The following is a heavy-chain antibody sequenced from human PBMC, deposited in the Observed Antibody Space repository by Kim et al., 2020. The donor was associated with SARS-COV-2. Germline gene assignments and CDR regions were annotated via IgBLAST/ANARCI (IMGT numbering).Heavy chain of an antibody. Sequence: ASVKVSCKASGYTFTSYGISWVRQAPGQGLEWMGWISAYNGNTNYAQKLQGRVTMTTDTSTSTAYMELRSLRSDDTAVYYCARARAAAGSRRNFDYWGQGTLVTVSS. CDR2: ISAYNGNT. J-gene: IGHJ4*02. D-gene: IGHD6-13*01. CDR3: ARARAAAGSRRNFDY. V-gene: IGHV1-18*01. CDR1: GYTFTSYG.